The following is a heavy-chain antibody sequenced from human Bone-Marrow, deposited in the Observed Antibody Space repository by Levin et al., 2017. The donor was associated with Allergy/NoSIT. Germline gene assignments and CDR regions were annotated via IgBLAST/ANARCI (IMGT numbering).Heavy chain of an antibody. Sequence: GGSLRLSCAASGFAFNKAWMTWVRQAPGKGLEWVGRISTTVDGGRTDYAAPVQGRFTISRDDSNDSLYLQMNSLKIEDTAVYYCSSWYFTYGVDVWGQGATVTVSS. CDR2: ISTTVDGGRT. CDR3: SSWYFTYGVDV. V-gene: IGHV3-15*07. CDR1: GFAFNKAW. D-gene: IGHD6-13*01. J-gene: IGHJ6*02.